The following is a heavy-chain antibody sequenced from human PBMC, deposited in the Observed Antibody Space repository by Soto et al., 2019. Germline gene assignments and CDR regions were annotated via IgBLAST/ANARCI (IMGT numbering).Heavy chain of an antibody. Sequence: QVQLVQSGAEVKKPGASVKVSCKASGYTFTSYGISWVRQAPGQGLEWMGWISAYNGNTNYAQKLQGRVTMTTDTSTTTAYMELRSLRYDDTAVYYCARDRAMVRGVIIPFDYWGQGTLVTVSS. CDR3: ARDRAMVRGVIIPFDY. V-gene: IGHV1-18*01. J-gene: IGHJ4*02. CDR2: ISAYNGNT. D-gene: IGHD3-10*01. CDR1: GYTFTSYG.